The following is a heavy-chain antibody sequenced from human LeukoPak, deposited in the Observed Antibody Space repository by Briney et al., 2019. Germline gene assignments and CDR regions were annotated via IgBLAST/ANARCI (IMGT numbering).Heavy chain of an antibody. Sequence: PGGSLRLSCAASGFSFSGSTMHWVRQASGKGLEWIGRIRNKGNDYATAYSASVKGRFTISRDDSKNTAYLRLNSLKTEDTAVYYCTSYYYYDSSSPNGLVWYWGQGTLVTVSS. CDR2: IRNKGNDYAT. CDR3: TSYYYYDSSSPNGLVWY. J-gene: IGHJ4*02. V-gene: IGHV3-73*01. D-gene: IGHD3-22*01. CDR1: GFSFSGST.